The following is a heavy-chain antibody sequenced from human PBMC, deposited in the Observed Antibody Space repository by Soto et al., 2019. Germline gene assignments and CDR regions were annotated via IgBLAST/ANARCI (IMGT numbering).Heavy chain of an antibody. CDR2: SSNDGSDT. J-gene: IGHJ4*01. D-gene: IGHD4-4*01. CDR3: ARDSYSSATH. Sequence: EVQLVESGGGLVQPGGSLRLSCAASGLPCGDNWMHWVRQAPGKGLVWVSRSSNDGSDTTYADSVRGRFTVSRDNAKNTLYLQMNSLRAEDTAVYYCARDSYSSATHWGHGTLVTVSS. V-gene: IGHV3-74*01. CDR1: GLPCGDNW.